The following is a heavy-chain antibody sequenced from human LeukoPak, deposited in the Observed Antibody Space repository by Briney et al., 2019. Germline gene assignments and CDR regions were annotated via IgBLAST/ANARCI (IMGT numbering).Heavy chain of an antibody. Sequence: PSQTLSLTCTVSGDSISSGDYYWSWIRQPAGKGLEWIGRIYNSGSTNYNPSLKSRVTISVDTSKNQFSLKLSSVTAADTAVYYCARESIVTPPDYWGQGTLVTVSS. J-gene: IGHJ4*02. CDR1: GDSISSGDYY. CDR3: ARESIVTPPDY. D-gene: IGHD2-21*01. V-gene: IGHV4-61*02. CDR2: IYNSGST.